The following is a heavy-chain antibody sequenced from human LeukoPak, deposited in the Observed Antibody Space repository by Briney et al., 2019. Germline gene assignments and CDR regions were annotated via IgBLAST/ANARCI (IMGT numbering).Heavy chain of an antibody. D-gene: IGHD2-15*01. Sequence: PGGSLRLSCAASGFTFSTYGMHWVRQAPGKGLEWVAFIRYDGRNKYYADSVKGRFTISRDNSKNTLYLQMNSLRAEDTAVYYCAKGVVAATYFDYWGQGTLVTVSS. CDR1: GFTFSTYG. V-gene: IGHV3-30*02. CDR3: AKGVVAATYFDY. CDR2: IRYDGRNK. J-gene: IGHJ4*02.